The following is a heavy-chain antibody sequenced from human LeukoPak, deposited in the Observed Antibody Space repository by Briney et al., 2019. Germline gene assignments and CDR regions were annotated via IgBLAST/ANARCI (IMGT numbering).Heavy chain of an antibody. Sequence: PGGSLRLSCAASRFTVSSNYMSWVRQAPGKGLEWVSVIYSGGSTYYADSVKGRFTISRDNSKNTLYLQMNSLRAEDTAVYYCASDQSGYDRGPFDYWGQGTLVTVSS. J-gene: IGHJ4*02. CDR2: IYSGGST. D-gene: IGHD5-12*01. CDR1: RFTVSSNY. CDR3: ASDQSGYDRGPFDY. V-gene: IGHV3-66*01.